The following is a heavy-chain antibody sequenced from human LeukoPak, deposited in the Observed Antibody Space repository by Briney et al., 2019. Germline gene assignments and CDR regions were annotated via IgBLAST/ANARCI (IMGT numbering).Heavy chain of an antibody. CDR2: ISSSSAYI. Sequence: GGSLRLSCEASGFSLTNYGMDWVRQAPGKGLEWVSSISSSSAYIYYAASVRGRFTISRDNAKNSLYLQVNSLRAEDTAVYYCARELSSSGYYFDSWGQGNLVTVSS. D-gene: IGHD5-18*01. CDR1: GFSLTNYG. CDR3: ARELSSSGYYFDS. V-gene: IGHV3-21*01. J-gene: IGHJ4*02.